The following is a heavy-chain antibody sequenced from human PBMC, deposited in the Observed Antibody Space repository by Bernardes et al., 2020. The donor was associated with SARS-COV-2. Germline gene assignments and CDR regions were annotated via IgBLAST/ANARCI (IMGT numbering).Heavy chain of an antibody. Sequence: ASVKVSCKASGYPFTGYYIHWVRQAPGQGLESMGWINPNSGGTTYAQKFQGRVTMTRDTSINTAYMELSRLRSDDTAMFYCALPPTNYDRYAMDVWGQGTTVTVSS. V-gene: IGHV1-2*02. CDR1: GYPFTGYY. J-gene: IGHJ6*02. D-gene: IGHD3-22*01. CDR2: INPNSGGT. CDR3: ALPPTNYDRYAMDV.